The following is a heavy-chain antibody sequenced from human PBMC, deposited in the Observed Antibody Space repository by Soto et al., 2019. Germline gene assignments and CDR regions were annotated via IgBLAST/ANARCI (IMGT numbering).Heavy chain of an antibody. V-gene: IGHV4-30-2*01. J-gene: IGHJ4*02. D-gene: IGHD5-12*01. CDR3: ARSDGYNSFDF. CDR2: IFHNGGT. CDR1: GYSISSGAYY. Sequence: QIHLQESGSGLVKPSQTLSLTCAVSGYSISSGAYYWSWIRQPQGKGLEWIGYIFHNGGTYYNPSLESRITISLDRSKNQFSLKVSAVTAAYTALYYCARSDGYNSFDFWGQGTLVTVSS.